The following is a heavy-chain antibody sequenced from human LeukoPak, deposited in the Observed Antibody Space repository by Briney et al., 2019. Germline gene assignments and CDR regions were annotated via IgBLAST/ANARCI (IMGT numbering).Heavy chain of an antibody. V-gene: IGHV1-2*02. CDR2: INPNSGGT. D-gene: IGHD3-22*01. CDR1: GYTFTGYY. CDR3: ARAEDRTYYYYMDV. J-gene: IGHJ6*03. Sequence: ASVKVSCKASGYTFTGYYMHWVRQAPGQGLEWMGWINPNSGGTNYAQKFQGRVTMTRDTSISTAYMDLSRLRSDDTAVYYCARAEDRTYYYYMDVWGKGTTVTVSS.